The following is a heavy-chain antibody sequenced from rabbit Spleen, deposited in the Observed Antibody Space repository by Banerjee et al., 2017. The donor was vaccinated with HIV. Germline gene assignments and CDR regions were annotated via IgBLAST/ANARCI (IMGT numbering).Heavy chain of an antibody. J-gene: IGHJ4*01. CDR1: GVSLNDKDV. CDR2: INIVTGKS. CDR3: ARDLVAVIGWNFNL. D-gene: IGHD1-1*01. V-gene: IGHV1S45*01. Sequence: EQLEESGGGLVKPEGSLTLTCKASGVSLNDKDVMCWVRQAPGKGLEWIACINIVTGKSVYASWAKGRFTMSRTSSTKVTLQMTSLTAADTATYFCARDLVAVIGWNFNLWGPGTLVTVS.